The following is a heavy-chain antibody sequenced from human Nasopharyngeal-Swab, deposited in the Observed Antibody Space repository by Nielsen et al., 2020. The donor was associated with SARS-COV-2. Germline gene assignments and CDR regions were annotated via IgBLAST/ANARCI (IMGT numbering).Heavy chain of an antibody. V-gene: IGHV1-69*10. D-gene: IGHD5-12*01. CDR2: IVPALGLP. Sequence: SVNVSCKTSGDSFTNSAISWVRQAPGQGLEWMGGIVPALGLPNYAQKFRGRVTISADRSTTTSYLELSSLRSEDTAIYYCAREGEYGAYDAPDYWGQGTLVTVSS. CDR3: AREGEYGAYDAPDY. J-gene: IGHJ4*02. CDR1: GDSFTNSA.